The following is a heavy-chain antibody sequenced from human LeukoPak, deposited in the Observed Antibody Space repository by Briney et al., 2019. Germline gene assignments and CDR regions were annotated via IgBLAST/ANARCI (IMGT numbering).Heavy chain of an antibody. CDR3: ARESGGNSYYYYGMDV. D-gene: IGHD4-23*01. V-gene: IGHV1-69*04. J-gene: IGHJ6*02. CDR1: GGTFSSYA. Sequence: ASVKVSCKASGGTFSSYAISWVRQAPGQGLEWMGRIIPILGIANYAQKFQGRVTITADKSTSTAYMELSSLRSEDTAVYYCARESGGNSYYYYGMDVWGQGTTVTVSS. CDR2: IIPILGIA.